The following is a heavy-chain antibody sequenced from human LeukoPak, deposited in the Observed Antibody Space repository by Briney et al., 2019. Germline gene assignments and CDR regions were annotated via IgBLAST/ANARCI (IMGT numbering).Heavy chain of an antibody. J-gene: IGHJ4*02. CDR1: GGTFSSYT. CDR3: ARDGDFWSGYTDY. V-gene: IGHV1-69*04. CDR2: IIPILGIA. Sequence: SVKVSCKASGGTFSSYTISWVRQAPGQGLEWMGRIIPILGIANYAQRFQGRVTITADKSTSTAYMELSSLRSEDTAVYYCARDGDFWSGYTDYWGQGTLVTVSS. D-gene: IGHD3-3*01.